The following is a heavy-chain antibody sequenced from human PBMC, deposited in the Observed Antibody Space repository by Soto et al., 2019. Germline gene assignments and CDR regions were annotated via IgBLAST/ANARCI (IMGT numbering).Heavy chain of an antibody. CDR2: INIVGGNT. CDR3: TKNYYFDS. CDR1: GFTFSNYA. J-gene: IGHJ4*02. Sequence: VQLLESGGGLVQPGGSLRLSCAASGFTFSNYAMSWVRQAPGKALEWVSSINIVGGNTNYADSVRGRFTMSRDDSKNTVFLQMHSLRAEDTVIYYCTKNYYFDSWGQGTLVTVSS. V-gene: IGHV3-23*01.